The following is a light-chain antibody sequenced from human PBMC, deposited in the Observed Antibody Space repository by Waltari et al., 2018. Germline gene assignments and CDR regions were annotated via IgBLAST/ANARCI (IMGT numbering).Light chain of an antibody. CDR3: SVSYSGHVI. J-gene: IGLJ2*01. CDR1: TGAVTSGQF. V-gene: IGLV7-46*01. CDR2: DTS. Sequence: QVVVTQEPSLTVSPGGTVTLTCGSSTGAVTSGQFPYWFLQKPGQAPRTLVYDTSNKHAWPPARFSGSLLGGKAALTLSGAQPEDEAEYYCSVSYSGHVIFGGGTKLTVL.